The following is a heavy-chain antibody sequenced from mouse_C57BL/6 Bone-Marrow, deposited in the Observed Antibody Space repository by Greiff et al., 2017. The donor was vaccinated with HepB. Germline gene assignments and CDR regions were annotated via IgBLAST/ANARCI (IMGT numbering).Heavy chain of an antibody. CDR1: GFSLTSYG. V-gene: IGHV2-2*01. CDR3: ARKGEFIYYAMDY. Sequence: QVQLKESGPGLVQPSQSLSITCTVSGFSLTSYGVHWVRQSPGKGLEWLGVIWSGGSTDYNAAFISRLSISKDNPKSQVFFKMNSLQADYTAIYYCARKGEFIYYAMDYWGQGTSVTVSS. J-gene: IGHJ4*01. CDR2: IWSGGST. D-gene: IGHD1-1*01.